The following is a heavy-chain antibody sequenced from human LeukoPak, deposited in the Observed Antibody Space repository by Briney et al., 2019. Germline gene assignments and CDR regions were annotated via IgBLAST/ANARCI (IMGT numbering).Heavy chain of an antibody. V-gene: IGHV4-59*01. Sequence: PSETLSLTCTVSGGSISSYYWSWIRQPPGKGLEWIGYIYYSGSTNYNPSLNSRVTISVDTSKNQFSLKLISVTAADPAVYYCARLYCSSTSCSQYWNWFDPWGQGTLVTVPS. CDR2: IYYSGST. J-gene: IGHJ5*02. D-gene: IGHD2-2*01. CDR3: ARLYCSSTSCSQYWNWFDP. CDR1: GGSISSYY.